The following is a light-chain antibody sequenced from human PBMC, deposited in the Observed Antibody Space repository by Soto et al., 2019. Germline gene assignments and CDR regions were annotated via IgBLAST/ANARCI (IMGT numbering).Light chain of an antibody. CDR3: QQYHTDWT. V-gene: IGKV1-5*01. CDR1: ESIDSW. J-gene: IGKJ1*01. CDR2: AAS. Sequence: DIQMTQSPSTLSSSVGDTVTITCRASESIDSWLAWYQQKPGKAPKLLIFAASTLVRGVPSRFSGRGSGTEFTLTISSLQADDYATVYCQQYHTDWTFGQGTKVDIK.